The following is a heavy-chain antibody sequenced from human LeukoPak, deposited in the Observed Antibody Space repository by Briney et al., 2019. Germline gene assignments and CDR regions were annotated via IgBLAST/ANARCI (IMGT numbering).Heavy chain of an antibody. CDR2: ISSSSYI. CDR3: ARSAAAGLFWFDP. CDR1: GFTFSSYS. V-gene: IGHV3-21*01. J-gene: IGHJ5*02. D-gene: IGHD6-13*01. Sequence: PGGSLRLSCAASGFTFSSYSMNWVRQAPGKGLEWVSSISSSSYIYYADSVKGRFTISRDNAKNSLYLQMNSLRAEDTAVYYCARSAAAGLFWFDPWGQGTLVTVSS.